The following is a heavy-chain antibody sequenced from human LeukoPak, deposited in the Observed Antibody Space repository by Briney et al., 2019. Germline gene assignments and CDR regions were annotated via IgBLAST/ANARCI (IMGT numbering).Heavy chain of an antibody. D-gene: IGHD3-22*01. Sequence: EASVKVSCKASGYIFNGYYMHWVRQAPGQGLEWMGIINPSGGSTSYAQKFQGRVTMTRDTSTSTVYMELSSLRSEDTAVYYCARIRDSSGYSPYYYMDVWGKGTTVTVSS. CDR3: ARIRDSSGYSPYYYMDV. CDR1: GYIFNGYY. J-gene: IGHJ6*03. CDR2: INPSGGST. V-gene: IGHV1-46*02.